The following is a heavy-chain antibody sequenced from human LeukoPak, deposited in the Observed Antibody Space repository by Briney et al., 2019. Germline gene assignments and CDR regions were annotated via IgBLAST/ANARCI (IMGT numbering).Heavy chain of an antibody. D-gene: IGHD3-22*01. CDR3: ARGDFYDRTGFLDDAFDI. CDR2: IYYSGIT. J-gene: IGHJ3*02. CDR1: GASVSDYY. Sequence: SETLSLTCTVSGASVSDYYWGWIRQPPGKGLEWIGYIYYSGITYYNPSLKSRVTISVDTSKTQFSLRLSSVTAADTAVYFCARGDFYDRTGFLDDAFDIWGQGTMVTVSS. V-gene: IGHV4-59*02.